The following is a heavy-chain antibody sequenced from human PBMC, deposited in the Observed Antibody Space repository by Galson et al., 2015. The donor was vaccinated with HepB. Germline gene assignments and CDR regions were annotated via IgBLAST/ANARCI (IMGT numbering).Heavy chain of an antibody. V-gene: IGHV3-48*02. D-gene: IGHD3-16*02. Sequence: SLRLSCAASGFTFSSYSMHWVRQAPGKGLEWVSYISSSSGTIYYADSVKGRFTISRDNAKNSLYLQMNSLRDEDTAVYYCAREDDYVWGSYRYRELFDCWGQGTLVTASS. J-gene: IGHJ4*02. CDR1: GFTFSSYS. CDR3: AREDDYVWGSYRYRELFDC. CDR2: ISSSSGTI.